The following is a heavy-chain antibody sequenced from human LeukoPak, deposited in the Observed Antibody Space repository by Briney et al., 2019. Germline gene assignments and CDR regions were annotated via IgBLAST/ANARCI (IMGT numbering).Heavy chain of an antibody. V-gene: IGHV3-7*03. CDR3: AKGSF. CDR2: INQDGSGK. CDR1: GFTFTSYW. Sequence: PGGSLRLSCAASGFTFTSYWVSWVRQAPGKGLEWVANINQDGSGKYYVDSVKGRFTISRDNAKNSLYLQMNSLRAEDTAAYYCAKGSFWGQGTLVTVSS. J-gene: IGHJ4*02. D-gene: IGHD3-10*01.